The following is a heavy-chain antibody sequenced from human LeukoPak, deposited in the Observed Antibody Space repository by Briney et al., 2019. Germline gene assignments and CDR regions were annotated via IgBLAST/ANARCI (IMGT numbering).Heavy chain of an antibody. V-gene: IGHV3-33*06. CDR3: AKDEAAAKSGGWFDP. CDR2: IWYDGSNK. J-gene: IGHJ5*02. CDR1: RFTFSDYS. Sequence: PGGSLRLSCAASRFTFSDYSMNWVRQAPGKGLEWVAVIWYDGSNKYYADSVKGRFTISRDNSKNTLYLQMNSLRAEDTAVYYCAKDEAAAKSGGWFDPWGQGTLVTVSS. D-gene: IGHD6-13*01.